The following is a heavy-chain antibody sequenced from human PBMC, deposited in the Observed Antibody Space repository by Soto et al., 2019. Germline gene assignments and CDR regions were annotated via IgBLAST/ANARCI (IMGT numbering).Heavy chain of an antibody. D-gene: IGHD3-22*01. CDR3: ATDPRNYDSSGYYSPLFDY. CDR1: GYTLTELS. CDR2: FDPEDGET. J-gene: IGHJ4*02. V-gene: IGHV1-24*01. Sequence: GASVKVSCKVSGYTLTELSMHWVRQAPGKGLEWMGGFDPEDGETIYAQKFQGRVTMTEDTSTDTAYMELSSLRSEDTAVYYCATDPRNYDSSGYYSPLFDYWGQGTLVTVSS.